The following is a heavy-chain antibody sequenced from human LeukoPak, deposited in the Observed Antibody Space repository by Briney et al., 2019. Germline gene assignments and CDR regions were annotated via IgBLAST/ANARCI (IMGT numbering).Heavy chain of an antibody. Sequence: ASVKVSCKASGYTFTSYDINWVRQATGQGLEWMGWMNPNSGNTGYAQKFQGRVTMTRNTSISTAYMELSSLRSEDTAVYYCARGVAPRTTIFGVVIIRLSRETGWYFDYWGQGTLVTVSS. V-gene: IGHV1-8*01. CDR2: MNPNSGNT. D-gene: IGHD3-3*01. J-gene: IGHJ4*02. CDR3: ARGVAPRTTIFGVVIIRLSRETGWYFDY. CDR1: GYTFTSYD.